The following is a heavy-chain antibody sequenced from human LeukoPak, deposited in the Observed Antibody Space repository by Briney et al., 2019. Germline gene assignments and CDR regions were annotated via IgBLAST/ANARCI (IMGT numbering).Heavy chain of an antibody. J-gene: IGHJ5*01. CDR3: ARPAYSSGWFDY. CDR1: GFTCSTYN. D-gene: IGHD6-19*01. V-gene: IGHV3-21*01. Sequence: GGSLRLSGAASGFTCSTYNMNWVRQAPGKGLEWVSSITSTSYIYYADSVKGRFTISRDNAKNSLFLQMNSLRAEDTAVYYCARPAYSSGWFDYWGQGTLVTVSS. CDR2: ITSTSYI.